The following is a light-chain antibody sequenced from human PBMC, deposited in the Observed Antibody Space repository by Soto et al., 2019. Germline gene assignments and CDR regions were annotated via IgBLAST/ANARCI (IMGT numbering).Light chain of an antibody. V-gene: IGKV3-20*01. J-gene: IGKJ4*01. CDR2: GAS. CDR3: QQYERSPTT. CDR1: QSVSSTY. Sequence: EIVLTQSPGTLSLSPGERATLSCRASQSVSSTYLAWYQQKPGQAPSLLIYGASRRATGIPDRFSGSGSGPDFTITISRLEPEDFEVYYCQQYERSPTTFGGGTKVEIK.